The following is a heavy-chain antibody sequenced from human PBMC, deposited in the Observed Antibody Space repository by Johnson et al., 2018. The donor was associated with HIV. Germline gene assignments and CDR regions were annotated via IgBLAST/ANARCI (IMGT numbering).Heavy chain of an antibody. J-gene: IGHJ3*02. Sequence: VQLVESGGGLVQPGRSLRLSCAASGFSFDDDAMHWVRQPPGKGLEWVSLISWDGGSTYYADSVKGRFTISRDNSKNTLYLQMNSLRAEDTAVYYCAKTYSGSNRDAFDIWGQGTMVTVSS. D-gene: IGHD1-26*01. CDR3: AKTYSGSNRDAFDI. V-gene: IGHV3-43D*03. CDR1: GFSFDDDA. CDR2: ISWDGGST.